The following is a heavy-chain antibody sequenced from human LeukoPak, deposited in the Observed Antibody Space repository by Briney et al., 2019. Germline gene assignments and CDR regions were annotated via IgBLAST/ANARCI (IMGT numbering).Heavy chain of an antibody. V-gene: IGHV3-33*01. CDR3: ATGGKYSSSWPLDY. CDR2: IWYDGSNK. CDR1: GFTFSSYG. J-gene: IGHJ4*02. Sequence: PGRSLRLSCAASGFTFSSYGMHWVRQAPGKGLEWVAVIWYDGSNKYYADSVKGRFTISRDNSKNTLYLQMNSLRAEDTAVYYCATGGKYSSSWPLDYWGQGTLVTVSS. D-gene: IGHD6-13*01.